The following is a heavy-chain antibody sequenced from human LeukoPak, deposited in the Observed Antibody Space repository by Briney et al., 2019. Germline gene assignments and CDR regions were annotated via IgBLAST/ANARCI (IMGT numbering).Heavy chain of an antibody. J-gene: IGHJ4*02. CDR2: ISGSGGST. Sequence: GGSLRFSCAASGFTFSSYGMSWVRQAPGKGLEWVSAISGSGGSTDYAAPVKGRFTISRDDSKNTLYLQMNSLKTEDTAVYYCTTDYGDSKWGQGTLVTVSS. CDR1: GFTFSSYG. CDR3: TTDYGDSK. V-gene: IGHV3-23*01. D-gene: IGHD4-17*01.